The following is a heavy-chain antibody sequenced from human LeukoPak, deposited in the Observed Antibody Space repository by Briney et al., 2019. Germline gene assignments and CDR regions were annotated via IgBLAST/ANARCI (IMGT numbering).Heavy chain of an antibody. CDR3: AKGRHSSGWYYFDY. CDR1: GFTFDDYA. Sequence: GGSLRLSCAASGFTFDDYAMHWVRQAPGKGLEWVSGISWNSGSIGYADSVKGRFTISRGNAKNSLYLQMNSLRAEDTALYYCAKGRHSSGWYYFDYWGQGTLVTVSS. J-gene: IGHJ4*02. V-gene: IGHV3-9*01. D-gene: IGHD6-19*01. CDR2: ISWNSGSI.